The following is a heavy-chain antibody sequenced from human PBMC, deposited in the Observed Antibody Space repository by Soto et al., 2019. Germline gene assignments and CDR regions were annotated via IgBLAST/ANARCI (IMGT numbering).Heavy chain of an antibody. V-gene: IGHV4-39*01. J-gene: IGHJ5*02. CDR3: ARTRAVWFDP. CDR1: GGSISSSSYY. CDR2: IYYSGST. Sequence: QLQLQESGPGLVKPSETLSLTCTVSGGSISSSSYYWGWIRQPPGKGLEWIGSIYYSGSTYYNPSLKSRVTISVDTSKNQSSLKLSSVTAADTAVYYCARTRAVWFDPWGQGTLVTVSS. D-gene: IGHD6-19*01.